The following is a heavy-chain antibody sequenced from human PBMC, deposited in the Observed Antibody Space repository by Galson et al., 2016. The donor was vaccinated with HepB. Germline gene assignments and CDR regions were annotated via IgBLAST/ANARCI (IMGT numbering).Heavy chain of an antibody. V-gene: IGHV1-69*13. CDR1: GGTFSNYA. CDR2: FIPMFGAA. Sequence: SVKVSCKASGGTFSNYAINWVRQASGQGLEWMGGFIPMFGAANYAQKFQDRVTLTADESTTTAYMALTSLRSEDTAVYYCARVAFDFLTGYSETPDYWGQGTLVTVSS. D-gene: IGHD3-9*01. CDR3: ARVAFDFLTGYSETPDY. J-gene: IGHJ4*02.